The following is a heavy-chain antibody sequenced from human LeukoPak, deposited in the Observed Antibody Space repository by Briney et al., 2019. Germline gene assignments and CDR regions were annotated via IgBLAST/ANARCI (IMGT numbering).Heavy chain of an antibody. CDR3: ARGPYSYDSSGAFDI. D-gene: IGHD3-22*01. J-gene: IGHJ3*02. CDR2: INPGRNT. CDR1: GFTFSDFY. Sequence: AGSLRLSCAASGFTFSDFYMSWIRQPPGKGLEWIGQINPGRNTNYNPSLKSRVTISVDTSKNQFSLKLSSVAAADTAVYFCARGPYSYDSSGAFDIWGQGTMVTVSS. V-gene: IGHV4-34*01.